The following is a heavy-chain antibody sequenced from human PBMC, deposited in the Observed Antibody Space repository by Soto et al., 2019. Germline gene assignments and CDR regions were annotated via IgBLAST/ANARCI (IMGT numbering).Heavy chain of an antibody. CDR2: IYYSGST. CDR3: ARRYGGNLDY. CDR1: GGSISNFY. J-gene: IGHJ4*02. V-gene: IGHV4-59*08. D-gene: IGHD1-26*01. Sequence: QVQLQESGPGLVKPSETLSLTCTVSGGSISNFYWSWIRQPPGKGLEWIGYIYYSGSTNYNPPLKIRVTISVDTSKIQFSRQLSSVTAADTAVYFCARRYGGNLDYWGQGTLVTVSS.